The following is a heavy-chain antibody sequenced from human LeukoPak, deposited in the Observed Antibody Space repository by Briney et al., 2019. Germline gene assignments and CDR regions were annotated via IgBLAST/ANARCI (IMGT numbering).Heavy chain of an antibody. CDR2: ISGSGGST. CDR3: AKHEGVGAYSQPFDY. Sequence: GGSLRLSCATFGFTFSSYAMSWVRQAPGKGLEWVSAISGSGGSTYYADSVKGRFTISRDNSKNTLYLQMNSLRAEDTAVYYCAKHEGVGAYSQPFDYWGQGTLVTVSS. CDR1: GFTFSSYA. D-gene: IGHD1-26*01. V-gene: IGHV3-23*01. J-gene: IGHJ4*02.